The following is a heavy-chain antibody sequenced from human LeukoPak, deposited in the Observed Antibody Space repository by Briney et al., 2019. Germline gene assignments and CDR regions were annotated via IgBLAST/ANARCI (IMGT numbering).Heavy chain of an antibody. Sequence: PGGSLRLSCAASGFTFSSYWMHWVRQAPGKGLVWVSRINSDGSSTSYADSVKGRFTISRDNAKNTLYLQMNSLRAEDTAVYYCARFSRYYDFWSGLLDYWGQGTLVTVSS. CDR2: INSDGSST. J-gene: IGHJ4*02. D-gene: IGHD3-3*01. CDR1: GFTFSSYW. CDR3: ARFSRYYDFWSGLLDY. V-gene: IGHV3-74*01.